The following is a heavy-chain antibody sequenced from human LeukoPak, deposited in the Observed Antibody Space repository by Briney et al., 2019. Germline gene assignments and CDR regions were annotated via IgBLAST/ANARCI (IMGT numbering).Heavy chain of an antibody. V-gene: IGHV3-64*01. CDR2: ISRNGGST. CDR1: GFTFSSYT. Sequence: GGSLRLSCAASGFTFSSYTMHWVRQAPGKGLEYVSAISRNGGSTYYANSVKGRFTISRDSSKNTLYLQMGSLRAEDMAVYYCARGPSMQPSSFFDYWGQGTLVTVSS. D-gene: IGHD3-3*02. J-gene: IGHJ4*02. CDR3: ARGPSMQPSSFFDY.